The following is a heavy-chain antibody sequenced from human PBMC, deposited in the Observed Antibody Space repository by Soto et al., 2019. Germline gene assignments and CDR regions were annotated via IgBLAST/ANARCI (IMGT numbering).Heavy chain of an antibody. Sequence: GASVKVSCKASGYTFTSYGISWVRQAPGQGLEWMGWISAYNGNTNYAQKLQGRVTMTTDTSTSTAYMELRSLRSDDTAVYYCAAHRRGYSYGFRWFDPWGQGTLVTVSS. V-gene: IGHV1-18*01. D-gene: IGHD5-18*01. CDR1: GYTFTSYG. CDR2: ISAYNGNT. CDR3: AAHRRGYSYGFRWFDP. J-gene: IGHJ5*02.